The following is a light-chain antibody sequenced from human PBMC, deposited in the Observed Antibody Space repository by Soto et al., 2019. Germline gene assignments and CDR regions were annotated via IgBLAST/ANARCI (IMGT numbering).Light chain of an antibody. J-gene: IGKJ2*01. V-gene: IGKV3-15*01. CDR2: GAS. CDR1: QSVSSN. CDR3: QQYNTWYT. Sequence: EIVMTQSPATLSVSPGERATLSCRASQSVSSNLAWYQQKPGQAPRLLIYGASTRATGIPARFSGSGSGTEFTLTISSLQSEDFAVYYCQQYNTWYTFGQGTKLDIK.